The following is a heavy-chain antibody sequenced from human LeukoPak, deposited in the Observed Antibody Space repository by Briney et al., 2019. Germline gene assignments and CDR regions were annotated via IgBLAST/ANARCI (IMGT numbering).Heavy chain of an antibody. CDR2: IIPIFGTA. V-gene: IGHV1-69*13. CDR3: ARRYCSSTSCYGPYYGMDV. D-gene: IGHD2-2*01. J-gene: IGHJ6*02. Sequence: SVKVSCKASGGTFSSYAISWVRQAPGQGLEWMGGIIPIFGTANYAQKFQGRVTITADESTSTAYMELSGLRSEDTAVYYCARRYCSSTSCYGPYYGMDVWGQGTTVTVSS. CDR1: GGTFSSYA.